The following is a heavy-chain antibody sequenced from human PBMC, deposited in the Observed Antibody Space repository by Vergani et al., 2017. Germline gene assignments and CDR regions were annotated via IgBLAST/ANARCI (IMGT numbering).Heavy chain of an antibody. Sequence: QVQVVQSGAEVKKSGASVKVSCKTSGYTFSNYYMHWVRQAPGQGLEWMGIINPSGGHTNYAQKFQGRVTMTRDTSTSTVYMELSSLRSEDTAQYYWARGDYGILTGYRYWGQGTLVTVSA. V-gene: IGHV1-46*03. CDR3: ARGDYGILTGYRY. J-gene: IGHJ4*02. CDR2: INPSGGHT. D-gene: IGHD3-9*01. CDR1: GYTFSNYY.